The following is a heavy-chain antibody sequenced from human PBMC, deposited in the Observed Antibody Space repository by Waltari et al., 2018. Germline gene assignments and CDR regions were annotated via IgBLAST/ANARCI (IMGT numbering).Heavy chain of an antibody. D-gene: IGHD3-22*01. CDR2: ISAYNGNT. J-gene: IGHJ4*02. V-gene: IGHV1-18*01. CDR3: ARVMVDYYDSSGYLYFDY. Sequence: QVQLVQSGAEVKKPGASVKVSCKASGYTFTSYVISRVRQARGHGLEWMGWISAYNGNTNYAQKLQGRVTMTTDTSTSTAYMELRSLRSDDTAVYYCARVMVDYYDSSGYLYFDYWGQGTLVTVSS. CDR1: GYTFTSYV.